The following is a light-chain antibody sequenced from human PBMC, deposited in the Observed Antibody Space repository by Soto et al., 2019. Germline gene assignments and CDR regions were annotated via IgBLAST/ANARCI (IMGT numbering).Light chain of an antibody. CDR1: QSISSY. Sequence: DIQMTQSPSSLSASVGDRVTITCRASQSISSYLNWYQQKPGKAPKLLIYAASSLQSGVPSRFSGSGSGTDFTLTISSLQPEDVATYYCQQSYSTPGTLGQGTKVDIK. J-gene: IGKJ1*01. V-gene: IGKV1-39*01. CDR3: QQSYSTPGT. CDR2: AAS.